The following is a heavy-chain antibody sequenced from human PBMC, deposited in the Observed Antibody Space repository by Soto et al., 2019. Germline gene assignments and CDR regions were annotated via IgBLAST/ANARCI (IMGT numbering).Heavy chain of an antibody. CDR1: GFTFSDFA. CDR2: IYGGGNGP. V-gene: IGHV3-23*01. J-gene: IGHJ4*02. Sequence: EVQVLESGGGLVQPGGSLRLSCAATGFTFSDFAMSWVRQAPGKGLEWVSRIYGGGNGPHYADSVKGRVTISRDNSKNTLDLKMNSMRAEDTAVYYCEQMEGMDPWAYSFDYWGQGNLVNVSS. CDR3: EQMEGMDPWAYSFDY. D-gene: IGHD2-2*03.